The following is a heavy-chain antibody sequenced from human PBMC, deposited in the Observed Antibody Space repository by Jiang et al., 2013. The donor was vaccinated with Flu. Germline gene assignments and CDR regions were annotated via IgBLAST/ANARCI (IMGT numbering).Heavy chain of an antibody. D-gene: IGHD2-15*01. CDR2: INPNGGST. V-gene: IGHV1-46*01. CDR3: ARDPRAATFNY. CDR1: GYTFTSYY. J-gene: IGHJ4*02. Sequence: SGAEVKKPGASVKVSCKASGYTFTSYYMHWVRQAPGQGLEWVGIINPNGGSTNYAQKFQGRVTMTSDTSTSTVYMELTNLRSEDTAVYYCARDPRAATFNYWGQGTLVTVSS.